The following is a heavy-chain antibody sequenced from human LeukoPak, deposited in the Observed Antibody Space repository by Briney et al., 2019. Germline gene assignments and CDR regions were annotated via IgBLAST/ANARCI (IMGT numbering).Heavy chain of an antibody. CDR1: GFTFSSDG. CDR3: ARGRRIVVPAAPILDFDY. D-gene: IGHD2-2*01. CDR2: RLYDGSNK. J-gene: IGHJ4*02. V-gene: IGHV3-30*19. Sequence: PGGPLRLSCEATGFTFSSDGMHWVCQAPGQGRESVSVRLYDGSNKYYADSVKGRFTISRDNSKNTLYLQMNSLRAEDTAVYYCARGRRIVVPAAPILDFDYWGQGTLVTVSS.